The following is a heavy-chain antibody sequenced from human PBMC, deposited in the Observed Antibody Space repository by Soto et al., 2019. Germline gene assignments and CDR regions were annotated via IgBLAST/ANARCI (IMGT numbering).Heavy chain of an antibody. CDR1: GYTFTSYD. V-gene: IGHV1-8*01. Sequence: ASVKVSCKASGYTFTSYDINWVRQATGQGLEYLGWMNPNSGNTGYVQKFQGRVTMTRDASTSTAYMELSSLRSEDTAVYFCARGVKYGAYSRWFDPWGQGTLVTVSS. CDR3: ARGVKYGAYSRWFDP. J-gene: IGHJ5*02. CDR2: MNPNSGNT. D-gene: IGHD4-17*01.